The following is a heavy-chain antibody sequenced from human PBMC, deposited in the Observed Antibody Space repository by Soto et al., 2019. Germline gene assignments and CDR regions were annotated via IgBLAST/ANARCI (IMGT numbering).Heavy chain of an antibody. CDR3: ARDKDRQQVCGNYYYGMDV. J-gene: IGHJ6*02. D-gene: IGHD1-26*01. Sequence: QVQLVQSGAEVKKPGSSVTVSCKASGGTFGNSAISWVRQAPGQGLEWMGGIMPIFPTPDYAQKFQGRVTITADESTSTANMELTSLRSEDTAVYYCARDKDRQQVCGNYYYGMDVWGQGTTVTV. CDR2: IMPIFPTP. V-gene: IGHV1-69*12. CDR1: GGTFGNSA.